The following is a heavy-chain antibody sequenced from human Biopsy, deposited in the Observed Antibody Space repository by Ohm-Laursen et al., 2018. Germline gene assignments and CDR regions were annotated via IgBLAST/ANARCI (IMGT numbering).Heavy chain of an antibody. Sequence: SLRLSCSASGFGFYAMHWVRQPPGKGLEWLGVSSFDGSNKFYAESVRGRFTISRDRSRDTLYLQMTRLTNEATALYYCVKDGGQWLGGAFDIWGHGTMVIVAS. J-gene: IGHJ3*02. CDR2: SSFDGSNK. D-gene: IGHD6-19*01. CDR1: GFGFYA. V-gene: IGHV3-30*18. CDR3: VKDGGQWLGGAFDI.